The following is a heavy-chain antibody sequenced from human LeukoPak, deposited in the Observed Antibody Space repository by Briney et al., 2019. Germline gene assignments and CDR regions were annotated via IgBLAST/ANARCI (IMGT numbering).Heavy chain of an antibody. CDR2: ISGDGGST. CDR3: EKGGGRGYYFDY. J-gene: IGHJ4*02. CDR1: GLPLDEYD. V-gene: IGHV3-43*02. Sequence: GGSLRLPCAASGLPLDEYDMHGVRQPPGKGLEWVSLISGDGGSTYYADSVKGRFTISRDNSKDSLYLQMNSLRTEDTALYYCEKGGGRGYYFDYWGQGTLVTVSS. D-gene: IGHD3-16*01.